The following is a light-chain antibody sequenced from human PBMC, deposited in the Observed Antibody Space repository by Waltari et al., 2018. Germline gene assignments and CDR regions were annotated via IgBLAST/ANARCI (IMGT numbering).Light chain of an antibody. Sequence: QSLLTQPPSISGAPGQRVTISCSAGSSNIGRNSVNWYEQVPGPAPKLVRFRNDQRPSGVSERFAGSKSGTSASRAISGLLSADENDYSCAAWDDSLNAWIFGGGTRLTVL. V-gene: IGLV1-44*01. CDR3: AAWDDSLNAWI. J-gene: IGLJ3*02. CDR1: SSNIGRNS. CDR2: RND.